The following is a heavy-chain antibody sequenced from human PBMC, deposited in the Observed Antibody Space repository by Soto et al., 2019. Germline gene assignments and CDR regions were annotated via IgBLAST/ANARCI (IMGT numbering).Heavy chain of an antibody. Sequence: EVHLVEYGGALVPPGGSLRLSCAASGFTFSAYNMNWVRQAPGKGLEWVAYISTGGNTIYYADSVKGRFTFSRDNAAQSVYLQMNSLRHEDTAVYYCARERGTVTNDVGQDYGMDVWGQGTTVTVSS. CDR3: ARERGTVTNDVGQDYGMDV. CDR2: ISTGGNTI. D-gene: IGHD4-17*01. J-gene: IGHJ6*02. V-gene: IGHV3-48*02. CDR1: GFTFSAYN.